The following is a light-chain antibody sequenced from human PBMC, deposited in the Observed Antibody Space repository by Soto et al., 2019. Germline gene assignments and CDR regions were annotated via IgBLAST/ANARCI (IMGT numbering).Light chain of an antibody. CDR2: AAS. J-gene: IGKJ4*01. Sequence: DIQLTQSPSFLSASIGDRVSITCRASQGINTYLAWYQQKPGKAPKLLIYAASTLQSGVPSRFSGSGSGTDFTLTISSLQTEDFATYYCQQLKSYPLSLGGGTKVDIK. V-gene: IGKV1-9*01. CDR3: QQLKSYPLS. CDR1: QGINTY.